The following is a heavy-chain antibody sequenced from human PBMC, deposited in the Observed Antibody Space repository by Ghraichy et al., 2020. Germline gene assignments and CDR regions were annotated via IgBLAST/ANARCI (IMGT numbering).Heavy chain of an antibody. D-gene: IGHD2-2*01. V-gene: IGHV4-39*01. Sequence: SETLSLTCTVSGGSISSSSYYWGWIRQPPGKGLEWIGSIYYSGSTYYNPSLKSRVTISVDTSKNQFSLKLSSVTAADTAVYYCARRGVYCSSTSCYEDSFDYWGQGTLVTVSS. CDR1: GGSISSSSYY. CDR2: IYYSGST. CDR3: ARRGVYCSSTSCYEDSFDY. J-gene: IGHJ4*02.